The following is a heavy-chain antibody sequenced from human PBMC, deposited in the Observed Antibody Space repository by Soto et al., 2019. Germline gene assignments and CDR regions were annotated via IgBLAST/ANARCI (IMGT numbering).Heavy chain of an antibody. Sequence: ASVKVSCKASGYTLTVYYMHWVRQAPGQGLEWMGWINPKSGGTMYPQKFQGRVTMTWDTSISTAYMALTRLRSDDTAVYYCARDLAKGGGSAGFDYWRQGTLATVSS. D-gene: IGHD1-26*01. V-gene: IGHV1-2*02. CDR3: ARDLAKGGGSAGFDY. J-gene: IGHJ4*02. CDR2: INPKSGGT. CDR1: GYTLTVYY.